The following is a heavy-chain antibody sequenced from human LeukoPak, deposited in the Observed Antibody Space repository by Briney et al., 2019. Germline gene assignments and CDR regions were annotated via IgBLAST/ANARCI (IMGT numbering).Heavy chain of an antibody. CDR2: IYHSGST. J-gene: IGHJ5*02. CDR3: ARDHAGYYDSSGYSDP. Sequence: SETLSLTCTVSGYSISSGYYWGWIRQPPGKGLEWIGSIYHSGSTYYNPSLKSRVTISVDTSKNQFSLKLSSVTAADTAVYYCARDHAGYYDSSGYSDPWGQGTLVTVSS. CDR1: GYSISSGYY. V-gene: IGHV4-38-2*02. D-gene: IGHD3-22*01.